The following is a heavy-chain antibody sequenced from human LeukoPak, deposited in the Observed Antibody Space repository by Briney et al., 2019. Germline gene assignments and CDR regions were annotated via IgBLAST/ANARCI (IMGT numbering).Heavy chain of an antibody. V-gene: IGHV4-59*08. J-gene: IGHJ5*02. D-gene: IGHD2-15*01. CDR3: ARAPGYCSGGSCTRGYNWFDP. Sequence: PSETLSLTCTVSGGPISSYYWSWIRQPPGKGLEWIGYIYYSGSTNYNPSLKSRVTISVDTSKNQFSLKLSFVTTADTAVYYCARAPGYCSGGSCTRGYNWFDPWSQGTLVTVPS. CDR1: GGPISSYY. CDR2: IYYSGST.